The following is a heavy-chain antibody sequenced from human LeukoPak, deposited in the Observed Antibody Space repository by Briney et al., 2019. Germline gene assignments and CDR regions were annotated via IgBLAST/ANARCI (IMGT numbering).Heavy chain of an antibody. CDR1: GFTFSSYG. D-gene: IGHD1-26*01. CDR2: IRHDGSNK. Sequence: GGSLRLSCAASGFTFSSYGMHWVRQAPGKGLEWVSFIRHDGSNKDYADSVKGRFIISRDNSKNTLYLQMNSLRAEDTAVYYCAKMNLGAIDYWGQGTLVTVSS. CDR3: AKMNLGAIDY. J-gene: IGHJ4*02. V-gene: IGHV3-30*02.